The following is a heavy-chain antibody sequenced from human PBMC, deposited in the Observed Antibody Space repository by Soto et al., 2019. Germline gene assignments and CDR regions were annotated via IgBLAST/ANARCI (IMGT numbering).Heavy chain of an antibody. D-gene: IGHD3-22*01. Sequence: QVQLQEWGPGLVKPSETLSLTCTVSGGSISSYYWSWIRQPPGKGLEWIGYIYYSGSTNYNPSLKSRVTISVDTSKNQCSLKLSSVTAADTAVYYCARDSSGYYLNWYFDLWGRGTLVTVSS. CDR3: ARDSSGYYLNWYFDL. V-gene: IGHV4-59*01. CDR1: GGSISSYY. CDR2: IYYSGST. J-gene: IGHJ2*01.